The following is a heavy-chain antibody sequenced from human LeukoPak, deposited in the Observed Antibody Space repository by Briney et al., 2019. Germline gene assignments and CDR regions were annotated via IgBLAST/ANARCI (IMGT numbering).Heavy chain of an antibody. V-gene: IGHV3-64*01. CDR1: GFTFSSYD. J-gene: IGHJ4*02. Sequence: GGSLRLSCAASGFTFSSYDMHWVRQAPGKGLEYVSAISSNGGSTYYANSVKGRFTISRDNSKNTLHLQMGSLRAEDMAVYYCASGSGSLPDYWGQGTLVTVSS. CDR3: ASGSGSLPDY. D-gene: IGHD1-26*01. CDR2: ISSNGGST.